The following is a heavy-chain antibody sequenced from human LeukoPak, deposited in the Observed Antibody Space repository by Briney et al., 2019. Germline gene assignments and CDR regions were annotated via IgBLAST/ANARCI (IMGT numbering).Heavy chain of an antibody. CDR2: ISSSSSYI. J-gene: IGHJ6*02. D-gene: IGHD3-10*01. CDR1: GFTFSSYS. Sequence: PGGSLRLSCAASGFTFSSYSMNWVRQAPGKGLEWVSSISSSSSYIYYADSVKGRFTISRDNAKNSLYLQMNSLRAEDTAVYYCVRDDSYYGPGTYGMDVWGQGTTVTV. V-gene: IGHV3-21*04. CDR3: VRDDSYYGPGTYGMDV.